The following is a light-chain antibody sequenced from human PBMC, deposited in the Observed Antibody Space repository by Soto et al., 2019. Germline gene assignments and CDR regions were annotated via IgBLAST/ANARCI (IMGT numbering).Light chain of an antibody. J-gene: IGKJ1*01. CDR2: GAS. CDR1: RSVSNNY. CDR3: KQYGSSPPT. Sequence: EIVLTQSPGTLSLSPGERATLSCRASRSVSNNYVAWYQRKPGQAPRLLIYGASSRATDIPRRFSGSGSGKTFTLTITRLKPEDFAVYYCKQYGSSPPTFGKGTKVK. V-gene: IGKV3-20*01.